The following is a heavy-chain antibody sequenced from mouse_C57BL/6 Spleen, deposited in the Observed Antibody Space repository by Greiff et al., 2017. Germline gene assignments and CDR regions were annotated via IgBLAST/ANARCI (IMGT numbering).Heavy chain of an antibody. Sequence: QVQLQQPGAELVMPGASVKLSCKASGYTFTSYWMHWVKQRPGQGLEWIGEIDPSDSDTNYNQKFKGKSTLTVDKSSSTAYMQLSSLTSEDSAVXYCARAYSNYDTWGAYWGQGTLVTVSA. CDR2: IDPSDSDT. CDR3: ARAYSNYDTWGAY. CDR1: GYTFTSYW. D-gene: IGHD2-5*01. J-gene: IGHJ3*01. V-gene: IGHV1-69*01.